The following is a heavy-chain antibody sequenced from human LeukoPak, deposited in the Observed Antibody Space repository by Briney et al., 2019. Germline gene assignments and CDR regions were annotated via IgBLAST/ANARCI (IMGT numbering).Heavy chain of an antibody. CDR2: IIPIFGTA. J-gene: IGHJ5*02. Sequence: SVKVSCKASGGTFSSYAISWVRQAPGQGLEWMGGIIPIFGTANYAQKFQGRVTITTDESTSTAYMELSSLRSEDTAVYYCAREVGYCSSTSCYGGGNWFDPWGQGTLVTVSS. D-gene: IGHD2-2*03. V-gene: IGHV1-69*05. CDR3: AREVGYCSSTSCYGGGNWFDP. CDR1: GGTFSSYA.